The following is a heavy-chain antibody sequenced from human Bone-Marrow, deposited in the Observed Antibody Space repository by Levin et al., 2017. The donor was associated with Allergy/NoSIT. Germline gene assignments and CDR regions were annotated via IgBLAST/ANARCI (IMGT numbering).Heavy chain of an antibody. CDR2: INPNSGGT. D-gene: IGHD6-19*01. CDR3: ARWSGIGYSSGWNFDY. CDR1: GYTFTGYY. V-gene: IGHV1-2*02. J-gene: IGHJ4*02. Sequence: ASVKVSCKASGYTFTGYYMHWVRQAPGQGLEWMGWINPNSGGTNYAQKFQGRVTMTRDTSISTAYMELSRLRSDDTAVYYCARWSGIGYSSGWNFDYWGQGTLVTVSS.